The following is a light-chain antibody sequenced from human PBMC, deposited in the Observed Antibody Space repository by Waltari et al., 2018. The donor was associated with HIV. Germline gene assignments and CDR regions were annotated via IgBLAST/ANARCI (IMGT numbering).Light chain of an antibody. CDR1: SSDIGAYNR. J-gene: IGLJ3*02. CDR2: EVT. CDR3: SSYTTSSTWV. V-gene: IGLV2-18*02. Sequence: QSALTQPPSVSGSLGQSVTISCTGTSSDIGAYNRVSWYQQSPGTAPKLRLYEVTHRPSGVPFRFSGSKSGNTASLTISGLQADDEADYYCSSYTTSSTWVFGGGTKLTVL.